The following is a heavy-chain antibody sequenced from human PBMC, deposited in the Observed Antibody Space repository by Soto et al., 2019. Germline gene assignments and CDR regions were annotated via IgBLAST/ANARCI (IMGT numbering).Heavy chain of an antibody. Sequence: GGSLRLSCAASGFIFSDYYMSWIRQAPGKGLEWISYISSSDNIIYYADSVKGRFTISRDNAKNSLYLQMNSLRAEDTAVYYCARDRGYYDSSGYFDYWGQGTLVTVSS. CDR3: ARDRGYYDSSGYFDY. D-gene: IGHD3-22*01. CDR2: ISSSDNII. CDR1: GFIFSDYY. J-gene: IGHJ4*02. V-gene: IGHV3-11*01.